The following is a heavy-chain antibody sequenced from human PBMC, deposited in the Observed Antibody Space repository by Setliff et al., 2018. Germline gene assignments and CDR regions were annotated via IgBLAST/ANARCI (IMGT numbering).Heavy chain of an antibody. CDR1: GDSISRAKYY. D-gene: IGHD3-3*01. J-gene: IGHJ6*03. V-gene: IGHV4-61*09. CDR3: ARMSGFQYMDV. CDR2: IYTGWST. Sequence: SETLSLTCTVSGDSISRAKYYWSWIRQPAGKGLEWLGQIYTGWSTNYNPSLKGRATLSIDASKRQFSLKLTSVTAADTAVYYCARMSGFQYMDVWGKGTTVTVSS.